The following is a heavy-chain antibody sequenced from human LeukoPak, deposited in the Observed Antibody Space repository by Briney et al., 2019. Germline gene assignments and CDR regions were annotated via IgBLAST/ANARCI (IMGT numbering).Heavy chain of an antibody. CDR2: INHSGST. V-gene: IGHV4-34*01. J-gene: IGHJ5*02. CDR1: GGSFSGYY. Sequence: PSETLSLTCTVYGGSFSGYYWSWIRQPPGKGLEWIGEINHSGSTNYNPSLKSRVTISVDTSKNQFSLKLSSVTAADTAVYYCARGSDGYNYMSWFDPWGQGTLVTVSS. CDR3: ARGSDGYNYMSWFDP. D-gene: IGHD5-24*01.